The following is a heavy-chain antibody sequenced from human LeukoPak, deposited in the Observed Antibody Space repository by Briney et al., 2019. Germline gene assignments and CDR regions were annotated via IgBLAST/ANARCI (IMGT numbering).Heavy chain of an antibody. CDR1: GFTFSSYA. J-gene: IGHJ4*02. V-gene: IGHV3-23*01. CDR2: ISGSGGST. CDR3: AKTPPNCSGGSCYEDY. Sequence: GGSLRLSCAASGFTFSSYAMSWVRQAPGKGLEWVSAISGSGGSTYYADSVKGWFTISRDNSKNTLYLQMNSLRAGDTAVYYCAKTPPNCSGGSCYEDYWGQGTLVTVSS. D-gene: IGHD2-15*01.